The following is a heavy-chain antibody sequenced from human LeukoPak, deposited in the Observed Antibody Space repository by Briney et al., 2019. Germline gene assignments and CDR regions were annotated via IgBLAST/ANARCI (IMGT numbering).Heavy chain of an antibody. J-gene: IGHJ6*03. D-gene: IGHD6-13*01. V-gene: IGHV4-34*01. Sequence: SETLSLTCAVYGGSLSGYYWSWIRQPPGKGLEWIGEINHSGSTNYNPSLKSRVTISVDTSKNQFSLKLSSVTAADTAVYYCARGGSSWVYYYYYMDVWGKGTTVTVSS. CDR2: INHSGST. CDR1: GGSLSGYY. CDR3: ARGGSSWVYYYYYMDV.